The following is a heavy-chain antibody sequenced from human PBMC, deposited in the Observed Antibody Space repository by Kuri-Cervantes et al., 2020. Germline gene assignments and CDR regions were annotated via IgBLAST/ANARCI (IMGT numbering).Heavy chain of an antibody. CDR3: ARDTNVVPAPSDAFDI. J-gene: IGHJ3*02. CDR1: GFTFRRYW. V-gene: IGHV3-7*01. CDR2: IKEDGSEK. D-gene: IGHD2-2*01. Sequence: ETLSLTCAASGFTFRRYWMSWVRQAPGKGLEWVANIKEDGSEKYYVDSVEGRFTISRDNAENSLYLQMNSLRAEDTAVYYCARDTNVVPAPSDAFDIWGQGTMVTVSS.